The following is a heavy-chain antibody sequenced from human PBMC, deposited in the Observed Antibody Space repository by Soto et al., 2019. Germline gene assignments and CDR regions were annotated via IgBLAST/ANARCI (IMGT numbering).Heavy chain of an antibody. D-gene: IGHD3-3*01. CDR1: GDSVSSNSAA. Sequence: QTLSLTCGISGDSVSSNSAAWDLLRQSPSRGLEWLGRTYYRSKWYNDYAVSVESRITINPDTSKNHLSLSLRSLTAADTAVYYCVARGMTYDFLSGPHPFDPWGHGTLVTVSS. V-gene: IGHV6-1*01. CDR2: TYYRSKWYN. CDR3: VARGMTYDFLSGPHPFDP. J-gene: IGHJ5*02.